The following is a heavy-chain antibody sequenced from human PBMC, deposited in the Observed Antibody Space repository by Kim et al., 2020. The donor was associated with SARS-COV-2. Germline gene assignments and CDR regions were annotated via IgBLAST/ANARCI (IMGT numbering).Heavy chain of an antibody. CDR1: GFTFSSYS. CDR2: ISSSSSYI. CDR3: ARDSDSYSSSWYSYYYYGRDV. J-gene: IGHJ6*02. V-gene: IGHV3-21*01. D-gene: IGHD6-13*01. Sequence: GGSLRLSCAASGFTFSSYSMNWVRQAPGKGLEWVSSISSSSSYIYYADSVKGRFTISRDNAKNSLYLQMNSLRAEDTAVYYCARDSDSYSSSWYSYYYYGRDVWGQGTTVTVSS.